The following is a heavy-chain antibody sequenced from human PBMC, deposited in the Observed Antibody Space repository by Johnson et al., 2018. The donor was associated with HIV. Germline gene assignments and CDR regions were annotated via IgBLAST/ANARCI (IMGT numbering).Heavy chain of an antibody. CDR1: GFTFSDYY. V-gene: IGHV3-11*04. D-gene: IGHD3-22*01. CDR2: ISSSGSTI. Sequence: QVQLVESGGGLVKPGGSLRLSCAASGFTFSDYYMSWIRQAPGKGLEWVSYISSSGSTIYYADSVKGRFTISRDNAKNSLYLQMNSLRAEDTAVYYCARESTRITMILVARAYAFDMWGQGTMVTV. CDR3: ARESTRITMILVARAYAFDM. J-gene: IGHJ3*02.